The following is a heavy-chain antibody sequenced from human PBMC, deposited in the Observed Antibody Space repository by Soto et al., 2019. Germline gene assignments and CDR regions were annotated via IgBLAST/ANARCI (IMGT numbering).Heavy chain of an antibody. J-gene: IGHJ1*01. D-gene: IGHD6-13*01. CDR2: IIPIFGTA. CDR3: ARKGSSSWYGGTAEYFQH. CDR1: GAPFSSYA. Sequence: SVKVSCKASGAPFSSYAMSWLRQAPGQGLEWMGGIIPIFGTANYAQKFQGRVTITADKSTSTAYMELSSLRSEDTAVYYCARKGSSSWYGGTAEYFQHWGQGTLVTVSS. V-gene: IGHV1-69*06.